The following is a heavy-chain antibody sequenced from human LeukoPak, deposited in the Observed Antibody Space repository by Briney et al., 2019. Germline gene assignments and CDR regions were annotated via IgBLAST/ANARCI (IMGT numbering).Heavy chain of an antibody. CDR1: GGSISSSSYY. CDR3: ARHEVIVVVVAAFDY. V-gene: IGHV4-39*01. Sequence: SETLSLTCTVSGGSISSSSYYWGWIRQPPGKGLEWIGSIYYSGSTYYNPSLKSRVTISVDTSKNQFPLKLSSVTAADTAVYYCARHEVIVVVVAAFDYWGQGTLVTVSS. D-gene: IGHD2-15*01. CDR2: IYYSGST. J-gene: IGHJ4*02.